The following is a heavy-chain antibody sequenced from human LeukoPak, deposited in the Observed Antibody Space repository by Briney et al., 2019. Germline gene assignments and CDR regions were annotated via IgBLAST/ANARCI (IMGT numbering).Heavy chain of an antibody. CDR2: ISSSSSYI. J-gene: IGHJ4*02. V-gene: IGHV3-21*01. CDR3: EREGWYDPFDY. Sequence: PGGSLRLSCSASGFTFISYSMNWVRQPPGKGLEWVSSISSSSSYIYYADSVKGRFTISRENDKNSLYLQMNSLRGEDTAVYYCEREGWYDPFDYWGQGTLVTVSS. CDR1: GFTFISYS. D-gene: IGHD2-15*01.